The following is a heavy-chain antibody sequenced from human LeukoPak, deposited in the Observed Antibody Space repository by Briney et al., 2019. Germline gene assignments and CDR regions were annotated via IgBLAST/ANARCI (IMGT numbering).Heavy chain of an antibody. CDR3: ARTKPGSGTYYYYYGMDV. D-gene: IGHD3-10*01. CDR1: GYTFTSYD. CDR2: MNPKSGNT. Sequence: ASVKVSCKASGYTFTSYDINWVRQATGQGLEWMGWMNPKSGNTGYAQKFQGRVTMTRNTSISTAYMELSSLRSEDTAVYYCARTKPGSGTYYYYYGMDVWGQGTTVTVSS. V-gene: IGHV1-8*01. J-gene: IGHJ6*02.